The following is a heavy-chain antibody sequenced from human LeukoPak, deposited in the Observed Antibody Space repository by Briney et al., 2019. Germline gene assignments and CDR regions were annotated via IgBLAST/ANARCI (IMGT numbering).Heavy chain of an antibody. Sequence: GGSLRLSCAASGFTFSNYWVNWVRQVPGKGLMWVSRMSGDGSSTNYADSVKGRFTISRDNAKNSLFLQMNSLRAEDTAVYYCARVLRYCSGGNCYSGGLGYMDVWGKGTTVTISS. J-gene: IGHJ6*03. CDR3: ARVLRYCSGGNCYSGGLGYMDV. V-gene: IGHV3-74*01. CDR2: MSGDGSST. CDR1: GFTFSNYW. D-gene: IGHD2-15*01.